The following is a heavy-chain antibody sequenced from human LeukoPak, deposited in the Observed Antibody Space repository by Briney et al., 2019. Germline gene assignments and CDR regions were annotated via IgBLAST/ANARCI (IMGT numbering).Heavy chain of an antibody. V-gene: IGHV4-59*01. Sequence: PSETLSLTCTVSGGSISSYYWSWIRQPPGKGLEWLGYIYYSGTTNYNPSLKSRVTISVDTSKNQVSLTLSSVTAADTAVYYCARGPNNFDYWGQGTLVIVPP. J-gene: IGHJ4*02. CDR1: GGSISSYY. CDR2: IYYSGTT. CDR3: ARGPNNFDY. D-gene: IGHD2-8*01.